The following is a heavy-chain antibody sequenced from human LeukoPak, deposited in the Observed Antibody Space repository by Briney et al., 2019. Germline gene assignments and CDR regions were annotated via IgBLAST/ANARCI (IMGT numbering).Heavy chain of an antibody. CDR2: ISSSSSTI. Sequence: PGGSLRLSCAASGFTFSSYSMNWVRQAPGKGLEWVSYISSSSSTIYYADSVKGRFTISRDNAKNSLYLQMNSLRAEDTAVYYCARGDSSWYGWFDPWGQGTLVTVSS. CDR1: GFTFSSYS. D-gene: IGHD6-13*01. V-gene: IGHV3-48*04. CDR3: ARGDSSWYGWFDP. J-gene: IGHJ5*02.